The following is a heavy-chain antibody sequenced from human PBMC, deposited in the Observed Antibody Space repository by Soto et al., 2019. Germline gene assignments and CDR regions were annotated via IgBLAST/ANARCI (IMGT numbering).Heavy chain of an antibody. V-gene: IGHV4-4*07. CDR1: GASISGFY. D-gene: IGHD1-1*01. CDR2: IYATGTT. J-gene: IGHJ5*02. CDR3: GMYGTKTLRYWFDP. Sequence: PSETLSVTCTVSGASISGFYWSWIRKSAGKGLEWIGRIYATGTTDYNPSLKSRVMMSVDTSKKQFSLKLRSVTAADTAVYYCGMYGTKTLRYWFDPWGQRISVSVPS.